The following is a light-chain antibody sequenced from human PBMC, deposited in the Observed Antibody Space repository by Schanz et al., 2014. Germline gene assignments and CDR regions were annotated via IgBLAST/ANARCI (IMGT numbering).Light chain of an antibody. CDR1: QSVSSN. CDR2: GAS. J-gene: IGKJ5*01. V-gene: IGKV3-11*01. Sequence: EIVMTQSPATLSVSPGERATLSCRASQSVSSNLAWFQQKPGQAPRLLIYGASTRATGIPARISGSGSGTDFTLSISSLEPEDFAVYYCQQRSNWPLQITFGQGTRLEIK. CDR3: QQRSNWPLQIT.